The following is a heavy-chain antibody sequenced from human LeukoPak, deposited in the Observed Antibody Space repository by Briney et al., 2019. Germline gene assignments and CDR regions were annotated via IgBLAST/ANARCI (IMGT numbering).Heavy chain of an antibody. CDR1: GGSISSYY. CDR3: ARDRGSGHNYFDY. D-gene: IGHD2-15*01. Sequence: SETLSLTCTVSGGSISSYYWSWIRQPPGKGLEWIGYIYYSGSTNYNPSLKSRVTISVDTSKNQFSLKLSSVTAADTAVYYCARDRGSGHNYFDYWGQGTLVTVSS. J-gene: IGHJ4*02. CDR2: IYYSGST. V-gene: IGHV4-59*01.